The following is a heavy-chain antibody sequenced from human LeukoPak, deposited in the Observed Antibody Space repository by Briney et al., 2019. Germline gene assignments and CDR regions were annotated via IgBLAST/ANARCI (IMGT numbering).Heavy chain of an antibody. CDR1: GGSISSGDYY. CDR2: IYYSGST. J-gene: IGHJ4*02. CDR3: ARAGLLWFGELSPSYFDY. Sequence: SETLSLTCTVSGGSISSGDYYWSWIRQPPGKGLEWIGYIYYSGSTYYNPSLKSRVTISVDTSKNQSSLKLSSVTAADTAVYYCARAGLLWFGELSPSYFDYWGQGTLVTVSS. D-gene: IGHD3-10*01. V-gene: IGHV4-30-4*01.